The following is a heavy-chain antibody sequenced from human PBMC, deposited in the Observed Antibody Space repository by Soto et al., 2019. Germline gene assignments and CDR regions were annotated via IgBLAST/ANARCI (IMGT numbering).Heavy chain of an antibody. V-gene: IGHV3-30-3*01. CDR2: ISNDGGYQ. CDR1: GFTLSDFA. Sequence: QVQLVESGGGVVQPGRSLRLSWAGSGFTLSDFAMHWVRQAPGKGLEWVALISNDGGYQHYGDSVRGRFTISRDNSKHMLYLQMTSLRVEDTAVYYCARAMPGMDVWGQGTTVTVSS. J-gene: IGHJ6*02. CDR3: ARAMPGMDV. D-gene: IGHD2-2*01.